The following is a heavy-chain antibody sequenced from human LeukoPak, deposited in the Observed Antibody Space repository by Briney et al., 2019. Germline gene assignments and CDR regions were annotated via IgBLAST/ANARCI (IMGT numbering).Heavy chain of an antibody. CDR3: TREGAYGSGTYGPGDY. D-gene: IGHD3-10*01. Sequence: GGSLRLSCAASGFIFSNFWMHWVRQAPGKGLVWVSRLNTGGNSTIYADSVKGRFIISRDNAKSTLYLQMNSLRADDTGVYYCTREGAYGSGTYGPGDYWGQGTLVTVSS. V-gene: IGHV3-74*01. J-gene: IGHJ4*02. CDR1: GFIFSNFW. CDR2: LNTGGNST.